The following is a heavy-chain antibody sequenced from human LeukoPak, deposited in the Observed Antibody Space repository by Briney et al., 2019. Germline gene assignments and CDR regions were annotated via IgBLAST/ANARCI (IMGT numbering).Heavy chain of an antibody. CDR3: ASPKGGYNYVNYDN. V-gene: IGHV3-74*01. CDR1: GFTFSSYW. J-gene: IGHJ4*02. D-gene: IGHD5-18*01. Sequence: GGSLRLSCAASGFTFSSYWMHWVRQAPGKGLVWVSRINSDGTTTGYADCVQGRFTVSRDNAKNTLYLQMSSLRAEDTAVYYCASPKGGYNYVNYDNWGQGTLVTISS. CDR2: INSDGTTT.